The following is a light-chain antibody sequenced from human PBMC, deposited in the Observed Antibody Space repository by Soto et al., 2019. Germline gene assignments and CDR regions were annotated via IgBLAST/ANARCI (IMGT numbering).Light chain of an antibody. CDR1: SSNIGAGYD. CDR2: DSN. J-gene: IGLJ2*01. CDR3: QSYDSSLGGSV. Sequence: QSVLTQPPSVSGAPGQRGTIFCTGSSSNIGAGYDVHWYQQLPGKAPKLLIYDSNNWPSGVPDRFSGSKSGTSASLAITGLQAEDEADYYCQSYDSSLGGSVFGGGTKLTVL. V-gene: IGLV1-40*01.